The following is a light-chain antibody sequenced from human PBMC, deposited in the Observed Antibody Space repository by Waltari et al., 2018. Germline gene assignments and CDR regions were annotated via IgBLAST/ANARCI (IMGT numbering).Light chain of an antibody. Sequence: QSVLTQAPSVSGAPGQRVTIPCPGSSPNIGGGHDVHWYQQLPGTVPKLLIYGNTNRPSGVPDRFSGSKSGTSASLAITGLQAEDEADYYCQSYDSSLRGWVFGGGTKLTVL. V-gene: IGLV1-40*01. CDR2: GNT. CDR3: QSYDSSLRGWV. J-gene: IGLJ3*02. CDR1: SPNIGGGHD.